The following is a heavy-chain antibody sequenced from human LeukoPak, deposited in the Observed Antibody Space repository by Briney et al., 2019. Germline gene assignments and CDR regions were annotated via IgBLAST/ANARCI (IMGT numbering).Heavy chain of an antibody. CDR2: INPNSGAT. CDR1: GYTFTGHY. J-gene: IGHJ4*02. CDR3: ARDLVGSSTSH. V-gene: IGHV1-2*02. Sequence: ASVKVSCKASGYTFTGHYMHWVRQAPGQGLEWMGWINPNSGATNYAQKFQGRVTMTSDTSVSTAYMELSRLRSDDTAVYYCARDLVGSSTSHWGQGTLVTVSS. D-gene: IGHD2-2*01.